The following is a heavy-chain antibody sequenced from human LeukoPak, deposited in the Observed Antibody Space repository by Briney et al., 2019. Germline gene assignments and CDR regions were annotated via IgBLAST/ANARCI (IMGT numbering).Heavy chain of an antibody. CDR2: IHYSGST. CDR3: ARVLDYYYYMDV. V-gene: IGHV4-59*01. J-gene: IGHJ6*03. Sequence: PSETLSLTCTVSGGSISSYYWSWIRQPPGKGLEWIGYIHYSGSTNYNPSLKSRVTISVDTSKNQFSLKLSSVTAADTAVYYCARVLDYYYYMDVWGKGTTVTVSS. CDR1: GGSISSYY.